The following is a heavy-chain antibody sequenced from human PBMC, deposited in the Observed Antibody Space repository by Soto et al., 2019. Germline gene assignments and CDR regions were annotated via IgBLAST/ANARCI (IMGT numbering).Heavy chain of an antibody. V-gene: IGHV4-34*01. CDR3: ARGDPDDAFDI. Sequence: QVQLQQWGAGLLKPSETLSLTCAVYGGSFSGYYWSWIRQPPGKGLEWIGEINHSGSTNYSPPHKSRVTISVDTSKNQFSLELSSVTAADTAVYYCARGDPDDAFDIWGQGTMVTVSS. J-gene: IGHJ3*02. CDR2: INHSGST. CDR1: GGSFSGYY.